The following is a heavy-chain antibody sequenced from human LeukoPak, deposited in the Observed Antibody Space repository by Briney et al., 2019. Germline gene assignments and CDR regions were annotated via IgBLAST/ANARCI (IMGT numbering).Heavy chain of an antibody. D-gene: IGHD2-2*02. CDR3: VRDGHRLYDYYYYYMDV. CDR2: INPNSGDT. CDR1: GYTFTDYY. Sequence: ASVKVSCKASGYTFTDYYMHWVRQAPGQGLEWMGWINPNSGDTNYTQKLQGRVTMTTDTSTSTAYMELRSLRSDDTAVYFCVRDGHRLYDYYYYYMDVWGKGTTVTVSS. J-gene: IGHJ6*03. V-gene: IGHV1-2*02.